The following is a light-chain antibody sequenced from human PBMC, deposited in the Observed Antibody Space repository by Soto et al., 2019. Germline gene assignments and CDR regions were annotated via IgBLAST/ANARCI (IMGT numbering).Light chain of an antibody. V-gene: IGKV3-15*01. CDR2: GAS. J-gene: IGKJ5*01. CDR3: QQYHHWPPIT. Sequence: EIVMTQSPATLSVSPGERATLSCRASQSVSSNLAWYQQKPGQAPRLLIYGASTRATGIPARFSGSGSGTEFTLTISSLQSEDFAVYYCQQYHHWPPITFGQGTRREIK. CDR1: QSVSSN.